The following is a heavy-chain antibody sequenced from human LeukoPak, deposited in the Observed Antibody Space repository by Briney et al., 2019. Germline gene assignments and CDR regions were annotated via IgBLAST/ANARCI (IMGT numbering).Heavy chain of an antibody. CDR2: IYTSGST. D-gene: IGHD2-2*01. CDR3: AREWAPYCSSTSCYGLGYYYYYMDV. J-gene: IGHJ6*03. Sequence: PSETLSLTCTVSGGSISSYYWSWIRQPAGKGLEWIGRIYTSGSTNYNPSLKSRVTMSVDTSKNQFSLKLSSVTAADTAVYYCAREWAPYCSSTSCYGLGYYYYYMDVWGKGTTVTVSS. V-gene: IGHV4-4*07. CDR1: GGSISSYY.